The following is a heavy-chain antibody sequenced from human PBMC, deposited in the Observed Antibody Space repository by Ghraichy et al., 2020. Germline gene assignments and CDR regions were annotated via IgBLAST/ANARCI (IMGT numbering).Heavy chain of an antibody. CDR3: ARSDYDYWRYIDV. J-gene: IGHJ6*03. V-gene: IGHV1-69*04. D-gene: IGHD3-3*01. Sequence: SVKVSCKTSGGTFTSYALSWVRQAPGQGLEWMGMIIPMSRKSNSAKKFQDRVTITADKSTHTAYMELRSLTSEDTAVYYCARSDYDYWRYIDVWGRGTTVTVSS. CDR2: IIPMSRKS. CDR1: GGTFTSYA.